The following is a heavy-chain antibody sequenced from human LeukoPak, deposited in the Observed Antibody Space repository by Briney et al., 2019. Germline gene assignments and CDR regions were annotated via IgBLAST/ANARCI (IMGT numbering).Heavy chain of an antibody. CDR1: GFTLSRYW. V-gene: IGHV3-74*01. CDR2: IKSDASGT. J-gene: IGHJ5*02. CDR3: ARDHDGVGATIDL. D-gene: IGHD1-26*01. Sequence: PGGSLRLSCAASGFTLSRYWMHWVRRAPGKGLVWVSRIKSDASGTWYADSVKGRFTISRDNARNTLSLQMNSLTAEDTALYYCARDHDGVGATIDLWGQGTLVIVSS.